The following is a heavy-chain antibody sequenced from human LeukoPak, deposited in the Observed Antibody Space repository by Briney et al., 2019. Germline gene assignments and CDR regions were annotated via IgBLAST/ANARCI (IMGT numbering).Heavy chain of an antibody. Sequence: PSETLSLTCAVYGGSFSGYYWSWIRQPPGKGLEWIGEINYSGSTYYNPSLKSRVTISVDTSKNQFSLKLSSVTAADTAVYYCARISMGSGGRRDYYYYMDVWGKGTTVTVSS. CDR1: GGSFSGYY. D-gene: IGHD2-15*01. CDR2: INYSGST. V-gene: IGHV4-34*01. CDR3: ARISMGSGGRRDYYYYMDV. J-gene: IGHJ6*03.